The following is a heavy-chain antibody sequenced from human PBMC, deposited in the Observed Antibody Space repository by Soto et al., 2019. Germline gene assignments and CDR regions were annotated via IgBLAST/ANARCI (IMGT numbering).Heavy chain of an antibody. V-gene: IGHV4-30-4*01. CDR1: GGSISSGDYY. CDR2: IYYSGST. Sequence: SETLSLTCTVSGGSISSGDYYWSWIRQPPGEGLEWIGYIYYSGSTYYNPSLKSRVTISVDTSKNQFSLKLSSVTAADTAVYYCARMITGTTALPDYWGQGTLVTVSS. D-gene: IGHD1-7*01. CDR3: ARMITGTTALPDY. J-gene: IGHJ4*02.